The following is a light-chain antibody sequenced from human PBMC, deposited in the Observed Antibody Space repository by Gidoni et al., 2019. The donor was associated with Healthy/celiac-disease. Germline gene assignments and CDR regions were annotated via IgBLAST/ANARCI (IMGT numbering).Light chain of an antibody. CDR1: QDISHY. CDR3: QQYDNLLMCS. J-gene: IGKJ2*04. CDR2: DAS. Sequence: DIQMTQSPSSLSASVGDRVTITCQASQDISHYLNGYQQKPGKAPKLLIYDASNLETGVPSRFSGSGSGTDFTFTISSLQPEDIATYYCQQYDNLLMCSFXQXTKLEIK. V-gene: IGKV1-33*01.